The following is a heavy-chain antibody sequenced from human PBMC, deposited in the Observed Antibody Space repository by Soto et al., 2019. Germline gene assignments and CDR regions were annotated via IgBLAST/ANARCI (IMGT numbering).Heavy chain of an antibody. CDR2: VHAGGSF. CDR1: GVPITDSY. Sequence: QAQLQVSGPGVVKPAETLSLICDVSGVPITDSYWSWIRQSPGKGLEWIGRVHAGGSFNYNPSLRRRAAISVDTSKGQVSLRLTSVTAADTAVYFCARENTPEMTRGWFAPWGQGTLVTVSS. CDR3: ARENTPEMTRGWFAP. J-gene: IGHJ5*02. D-gene: IGHD3-10*01. V-gene: IGHV4-4*07.